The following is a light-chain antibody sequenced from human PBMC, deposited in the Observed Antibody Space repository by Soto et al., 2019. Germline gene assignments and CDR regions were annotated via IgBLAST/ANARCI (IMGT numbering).Light chain of an antibody. CDR3: SSYAGSKNYV. CDR2: EVS. Sequence: QSALTQPPSASGSPGQSVTISCTGTSSDVGGYSYVSWYQQYPGKAPKLMIYEVSKRPSGVPDRFSGSKSGNTASLTVSGLQAEDEADYYCSSYAGSKNYVFGTGTKVTVL. V-gene: IGLV2-8*01. J-gene: IGLJ1*01. CDR1: SSDVGGYSY.